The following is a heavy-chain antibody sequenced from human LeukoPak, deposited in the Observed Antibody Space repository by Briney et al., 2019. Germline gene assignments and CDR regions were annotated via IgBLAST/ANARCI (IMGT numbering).Heavy chain of an antibody. Sequence: PGGSLRLSCAASGFTVSSNYMSWVRQPPGKGLEWIGEINHSGSTNYNPSLKSRVTISVDTSKNQFSLKLSSVTAADTAVYYCARIGSGYYYRFAFDIWGQGTMVTVSS. CDR2: INHSGST. V-gene: IGHV4-34*01. D-gene: IGHD3-22*01. CDR1: GFTVSSNY. J-gene: IGHJ3*02. CDR3: ARIGSGYYYRFAFDI.